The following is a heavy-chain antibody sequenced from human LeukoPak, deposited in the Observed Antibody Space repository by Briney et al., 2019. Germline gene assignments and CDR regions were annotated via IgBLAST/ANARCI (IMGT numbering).Heavy chain of an antibody. D-gene: IGHD6-6*01. CDR1: GFTFSSYW. Sequence: PGGSLRLSCAASGFTFSSYWTHWVRQAPGKGLVWVSRINSDGSSTSYADPVKGRFTISRDNAKNTLYLQMNSLRAEDTAVYYCASPYSSSSVVNYWGQGTLVTVSS. CDR3: ASPYSSSSVVNY. CDR2: INSDGSST. V-gene: IGHV3-74*01. J-gene: IGHJ4*02.